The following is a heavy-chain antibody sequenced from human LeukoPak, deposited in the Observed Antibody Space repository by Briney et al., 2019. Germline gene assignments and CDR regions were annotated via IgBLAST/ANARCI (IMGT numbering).Heavy chain of an antibody. D-gene: IGHD6-13*01. CDR2: IWSDGSHK. CDR3: ASAAGAFDM. CDR1: GFAFSSYG. Sequence: GRSLRLSCAASGFAFSSYGMHWIRQAPGKGLEWVAVIWSDGSHKYYADSMKGRFTISRDNSKNMLYLQMNGLRVEDTAVYYCASAAGAFDMWGQGTLVTVSS. V-gene: IGHV3-33*01. J-gene: IGHJ3*02.